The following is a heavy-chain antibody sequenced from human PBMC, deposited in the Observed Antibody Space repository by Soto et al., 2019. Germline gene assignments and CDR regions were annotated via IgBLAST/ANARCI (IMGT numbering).Heavy chain of an antibody. J-gene: IGHJ4*02. V-gene: IGHV3-11*01. CDR1: GYTFSDYY. Sequence: QVQLVESGGDLVKPGGSLRLSCAASGYTFSDYYMSWIRQAPGKGLEWISYIDTSGTKIYYADSVKGRFTITRDNAKNELYLEMNSRRDEDSAVYYCASHYDMWSGYLSPVDYWGQGTMVTVSS. CDR2: IDTSGTKI. CDR3: ASHYDMWSGYLSPVDY. D-gene: IGHD3-3*01.